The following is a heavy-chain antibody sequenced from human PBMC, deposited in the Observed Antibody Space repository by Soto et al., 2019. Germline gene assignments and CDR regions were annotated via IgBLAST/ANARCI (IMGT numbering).Heavy chain of an antibody. D-gene: IGHD2-15*01. CDR1: GFTFNTYA. CDR3: VDRCSGGGCSPFDY. Sequence: EVQLLESGGGLVQPGGSLRLSCAASGFTFNTYAMGWVRQAPGKGLEWVSAVSAGGTSAYYAASVEGRFTISRDNSKSTLYLQMNSLRVEDTARYYCVDRCSGGGCSPFDYWGQGTLVTVAS. J-gene: IGHJ4*02. V-gene: IGHV3-23*01. CDR2: VSAGGTSA.